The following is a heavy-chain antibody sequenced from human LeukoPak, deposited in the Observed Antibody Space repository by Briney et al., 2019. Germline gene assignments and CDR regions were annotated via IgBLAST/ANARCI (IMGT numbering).Heavy chain of an antibody. CDR3: AKDILGWTFDY. Sequence: PGGSLRLSCAASGFTFSSYGMHWVRQAPGKGLDWVAFIRYDGRNKYYADSVKGRFTISRDNSKNTLYLQMNSLRVEDTALYYCAKDILGWTFDYWGPGTLVTVSS. V-gene: IGHV3-30*02. J-gene: IGHJ4*02. CDR1: GFTFSSYG. CDR2: IRYDGRNK. D-gene: IGHD4-23*01.